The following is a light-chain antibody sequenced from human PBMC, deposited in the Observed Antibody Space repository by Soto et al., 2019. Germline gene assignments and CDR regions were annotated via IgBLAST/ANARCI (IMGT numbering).Light chain of an antibody. CDR2: DTS. Sequence: VTVTQSLATLSLTPGVKSTLSGVASQSVSSSYVAWYQHKPGLAPRRLIHDTSSRAIGIPDRLSGSKSGTDFTLTIGSMELEDVGMYYCQQSLSSPITFGQGTRLEIK. CDR3: QQSLSSPIT. V-gene: IGKV3D-20*01. J-gene: IGKJ5*01. CDR1: QSVSSSY.